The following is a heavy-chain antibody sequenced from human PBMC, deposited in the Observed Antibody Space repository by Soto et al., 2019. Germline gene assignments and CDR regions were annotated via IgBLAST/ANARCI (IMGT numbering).Heavy chain of an antibody. J-gene: IGHJ4*02. CDR3: LRAVGLAPV. V-gene: IGHV4-31*03. D-gene: IGHD1-26*01. CDR1: GGSITSGVYY. CDR2: IYYSGST. Sequence: VQLHESGPGLVKPSQTLSLTCTVSGGSITSGVYYCSWIRQHPGKGLEWIGYIYYSGSTYYNPSRKRRVTIAVDTSKNQFALKLSSVTAADTAVYYCLRAVGLAPVWGQGTLVTVSS.